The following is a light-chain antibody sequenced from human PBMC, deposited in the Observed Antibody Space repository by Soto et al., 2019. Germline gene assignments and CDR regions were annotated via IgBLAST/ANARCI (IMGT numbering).Light chain of an antibody. CDR3: SSYTSSSTLVV. CDR1: SSDVGGYNY. Sequence: QSALTQPASVSGSPGQSITISCTGTSSDVGGYNYVSWYQQHPGKAPKLMIYDVSNRPSGVSNRFSGSKSGNTASLTTSGLKAEDEAEYYCSSYTSSSTLVVFGGGTKVNVL. V-gene: IGLV2-14*01. CDR2: DVS. J-gene: IGLJ2*01.